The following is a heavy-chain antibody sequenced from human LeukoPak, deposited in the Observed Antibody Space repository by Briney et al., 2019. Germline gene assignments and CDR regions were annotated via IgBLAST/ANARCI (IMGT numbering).Heavy chain of an antibody. V-gene: IGHV4-59*01. Sequence: SETLSRTCTVSGGSISSYYWSWIRQPPGKGLEWIGYVYYSGSTNYNPSLKSRVTISVDTSKNQFSLKLTSVTAADTAVYYCARGDSGSFSQFDCWGQRTLVTVSS. CDR1: GGSISSYY. J-gene: IGHJ4*02. CDR3: ARGDSGSFSQFDC. D-gene: IGHD1-26*01. CDR2: VYYSGST.